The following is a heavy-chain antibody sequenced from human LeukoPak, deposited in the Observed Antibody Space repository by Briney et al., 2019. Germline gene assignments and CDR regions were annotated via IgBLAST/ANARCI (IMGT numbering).Heavy chain of an antibody. Sequence: ASVKVSCKASGYTFTGYYMHWVRQAPGQGLEWMGWINPNSGGTNYAQKFQGRVTMTRDTSISTAYMELSRLRSDDMAVYYCARGIDDYSNYEALDYWGQGTLVTVSS. CDR3: ARGIDDYSNYEALDY. D-gene: IGHD4-11*01. CDR2: INPNSGGT. J-gene: IGHJ4*02. CDR1: GYTFTGYY. V-gene: IGHV1-2*02.